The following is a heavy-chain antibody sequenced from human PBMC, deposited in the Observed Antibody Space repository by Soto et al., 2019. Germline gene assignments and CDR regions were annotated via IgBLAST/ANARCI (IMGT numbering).Heavy chain of an antibody. D-gene: IGHD5-12*01. CDR1: GFTFSSYS. CDR2: ISSNGGST. V-gene: IGHV3-64D*06. Sequence: GGSLRLSCAASGFTFSSYSMNWVRQAPGKGLEYVSAISSNGGSTYYADSVKGRFTISRDNSKNTLCLQMSSLRAEDTAVYYCVKDQGGYSGYVFDYWGQGTLVTISS. CDR3: VKDQGGYSGYVFDY. J-gene: IGHJ4*02.